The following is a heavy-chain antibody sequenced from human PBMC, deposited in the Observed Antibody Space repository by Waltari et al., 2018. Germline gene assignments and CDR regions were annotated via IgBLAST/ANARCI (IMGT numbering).Heavy chain of an antibody. V-gene: IGHV3-21*01. Sequence: EVQLVESGGGLVKPGGSPRLSCAASGFTFSSYSMNWVRQAPGKGLEWVSSSSSSSSYIYYADSGKGRFTIARDKAKNSLYLQMNSLRAEDTAVYYCARPESQRAYDYYYYYMDVWGKGTTVTVSS. J-gene: IGHJ6*03. CDR3: ARPESQRAYDYYYYYMDV. CDR1: GFTFSSYS. D-gene: IGHD6-25*01. CDR2: SSSSSSYI.